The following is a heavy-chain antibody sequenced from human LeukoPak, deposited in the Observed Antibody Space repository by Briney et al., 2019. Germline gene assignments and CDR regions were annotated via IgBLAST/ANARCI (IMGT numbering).Heavy chain of an antibody. Sequence: SVKVSCKASGGTFSNYAISWVRQAPGQGLEWMGRIIPILGIANYAQKFQGRVTITADKSTSTAYMELSSLRSEDTAVYYCAPGLGTISSYWGQGTLVTVSS. D-gene: IGHD3-16*02. CDR3: APGLGTISSY. CDR2: IIPILGIA. J-gene: IGHJ4*02. CDR1: GGTFSNYA. V-gene: IGHV1-69*04.